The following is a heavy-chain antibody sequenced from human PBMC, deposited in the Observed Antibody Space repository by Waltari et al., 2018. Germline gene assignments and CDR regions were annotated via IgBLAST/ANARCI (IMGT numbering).Heavy chain of an antibody. J-gene: IGHJ4*02. Sequence: EVQRVESGGGLVQPGGSLRLSCAASGFTFSSSWMNWVRQAPGKGLVWVSRINSDGSSTSYADSVKGRFTISRDNAKNTLSLQMNSLRAEDTAVYYCARDDYGGNSVLGWGQGTLVTVSS. CDR2: INSDGSST. CDR1: GFTFSSSW. D-gene: IGHD4-17*01. V-gene: IGHV3-74*01. CDR3: ARDDYGGNSVLG.